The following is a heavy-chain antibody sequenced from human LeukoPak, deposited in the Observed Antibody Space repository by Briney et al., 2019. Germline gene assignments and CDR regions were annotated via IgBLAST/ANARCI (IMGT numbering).Heavy chain of an antibody. CDR2: INTDGSST. D-gene: IGHD3-10*01. Sequence: GGSLRLSCAASGFTFSSYWMHWVRQAPGKGLVWVSRINTDGSSTSYADSVKGRFTISRDNAKNTLYLQMNSLRAEDTAVYYCARLNHYGSGSYQHDAFDIWGQGTMVTVSS. J-gene: IGHJ3*02. CDR1: GFTFSSYW. V-gene: IGHV3-74*01. CDR3: ARLNHYGSGSYQHDAFDI.